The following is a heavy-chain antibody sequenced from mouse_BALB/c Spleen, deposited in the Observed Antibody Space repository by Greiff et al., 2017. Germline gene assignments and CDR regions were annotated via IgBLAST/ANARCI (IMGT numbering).Heavy chain of an antibody. CDR3: ARGEVRRSSYAMDC. CDR2: ISTYYGNI. J-gene: IGHJ4*01. V-gene: IGHV1-67*01. Sequence: VQGVESGPELVRPGVSVKISCKGSSYTFTDYAMHWVKQSHAKSLEWIGVISTYYGNINYNQKFKGKATMTVDKSSSTAYMELARLTSEDSAVYYCARGEVRRSSYAMDCWGQGTSVTVSS. CDR1: SYTFTDYA. D-gene: IGHD2-14*01.